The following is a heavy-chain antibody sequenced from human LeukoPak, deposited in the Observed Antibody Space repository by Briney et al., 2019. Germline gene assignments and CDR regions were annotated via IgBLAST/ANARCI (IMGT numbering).Heavy chain of an antibody. D-gene: IGHD3-10*01. V-gene: IGHV3-7*01. J-gene: IGHJ4*02. CDR1: GFTFSTYW. CDR2: IKPSGTET. Sequence: GGSLRISCAPSGFTFSTYWMTWVRQAPGKGLEWVANIKPSGTETYYGDPVKGRFTISRDNAKNLLYLQMSSLRAEDTAVYSCGRFGDEAGIDNWGQGTLVTVSS. CDR3: GRFGDEAGIDN.